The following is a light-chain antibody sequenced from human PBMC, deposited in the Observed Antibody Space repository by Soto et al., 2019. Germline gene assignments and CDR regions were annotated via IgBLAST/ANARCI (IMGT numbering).Light chain of an antibody. CDR1: QSISSW. CDR3: QQYNSYSWT. Sequence: DIHMTQSPCTLSASVGDRVTITCRASQSISSWLAWYQQKPGKAPKLLIYKASSLESGVPSRFSGSGSGTEFTLTISSLQPDDFATYYCQQYNSYSWTFGQGTKVDIK. J-gene: IGKJ1*01. V-gene: IGKV1-5*03. CDR2: KAS.